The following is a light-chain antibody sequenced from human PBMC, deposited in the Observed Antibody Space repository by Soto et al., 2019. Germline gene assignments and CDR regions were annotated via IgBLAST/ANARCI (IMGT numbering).Light chain of an antibody. CDR1: QGISSF. V-gene: IGKV1-9*01. J-gene: IGKJ3*01. CDR3: QQLNSFPIP. Sequence: IQLTQSPSSLSASVGDRVTITCRASQGISSFLAWYQQKPGKAPKLLIYGASTLQSGVPSRFRGSGSGTDFTLTIGSLQTEDFATYYCQQLNSFPIPFGPGTKVDIK. CDR2: GAS.